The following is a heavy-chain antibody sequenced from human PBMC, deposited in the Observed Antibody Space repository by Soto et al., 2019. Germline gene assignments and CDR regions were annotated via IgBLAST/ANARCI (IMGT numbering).Heavy chain of an antibody. CDR1: GGTFSSYA. CDR2: IIPIFGTA. D-gene: IGHD3-22*01. J-gene: IGHJ5*02. CDR3: ARLTYYYDRSGYYFSP. V-gene: IGHV1-69*01. Sequence: QVQLVQSGAEVKKPGSSVKVSCKASGGTFSSYAISWVRQAPGQGLEWMGGIIPIFGTANYAQKFQGRVTITADESKSTAYQGLGSLRSEGTAVYYCARLTYYYDRSGYYFSPWGQGTLVTVSS.